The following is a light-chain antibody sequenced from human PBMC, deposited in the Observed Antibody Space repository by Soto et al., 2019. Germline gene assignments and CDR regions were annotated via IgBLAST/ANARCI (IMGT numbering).Light chain of an antibody. CDR1: QSVSSTH. CDR3: QHFGSSLWT. J-gene: IGKJ1*01. CDR2: GAS. Sequence: EIVLTQSPGTLSLSPGERATLSCRASQSVSSTHLAWYQQKPGQAPRLLIFGASSRATGIPDRFSGSGSGTELTLTISRLEPEDFAVYYCQHFGSSLWTFGQGTKVEIK. V-gene: IGKV3-20*01.